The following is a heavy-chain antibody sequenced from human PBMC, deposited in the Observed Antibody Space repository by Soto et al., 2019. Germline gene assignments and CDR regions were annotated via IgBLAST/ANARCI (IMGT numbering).Heavy chain of an antibody. D-gene: IGHD2-21*02. CDR2: SRNKDHKYST. J-gene: IGHJ3*01. CDR1: GFIFGDHY. Sequence: QAGGSLRLSCAVSGFIFGDHYMDWVRQAPGKGLEWVGRSRNKDHKYSTEYAASVRGRFTISRDDSKNVLYLQMNSLRVEDTAVYYCVRGLNSFDVWGQGTKVTVSS. V-gene: IGHV3-72*01. CDR3: VRGLNSFDV.